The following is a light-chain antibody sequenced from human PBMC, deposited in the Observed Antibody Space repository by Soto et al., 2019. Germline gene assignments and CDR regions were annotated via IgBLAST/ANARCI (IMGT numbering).Light chain of an antibody. Sequence: IVMTQSPATLSVSTGERATLACRASLSVNNNLAWYPQRPGQAPRLLIYGASTRAPGVPARISGSGSGTEFTLTINSLQSEDLAVDYCQQYDNWLKTFGPGTKVAI. CDR2: GAS. CDR1: LSVNNN. V-gene: IGKV3-15*01. CDR3: QQYDNWLKT. J-gene: IGKJ3*01.